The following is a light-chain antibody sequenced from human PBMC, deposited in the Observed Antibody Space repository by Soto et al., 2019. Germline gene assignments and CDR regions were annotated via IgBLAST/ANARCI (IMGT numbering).Light chain of an antibody. CDR3: QQLKSYPSIT. CDR1: QAIRND. V-gene: IGKV1-6*01. Sequence: AIQMTQSPSSLSSSLGDRVIITCRASQAIRNDLGWYQQKPGKAPKLLIYTASTLQSGVPSRFSGIGSGADFTLTIRSLQPEDFATYYCQQLKSYPSITFGQGTRLEIK. J-gene: IGKJ5*01. CDR2: TAS.